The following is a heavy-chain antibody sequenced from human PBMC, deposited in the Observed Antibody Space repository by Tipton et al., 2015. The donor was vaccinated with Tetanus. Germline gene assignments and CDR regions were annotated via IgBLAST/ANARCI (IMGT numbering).Heavy chain of an antibody. Sequence: SLRLSCVASGLPFSDFAVTWVRQAPGKGLDWVSTISVSGTTYNADSVKGRFTISRDNSLNTLYLQMNSLRAEDTGIYYCASPVRAHLYAFDYWGQGSLVTVSS. V-gene: IGHV3-23*01. CDR2: ISVSGTT. CDR3: ASPVRAHLYAFDY. J-gene: IGHJ4*02. CDR1: GLPFSDFA. D-gene: IGHD2-2*02.